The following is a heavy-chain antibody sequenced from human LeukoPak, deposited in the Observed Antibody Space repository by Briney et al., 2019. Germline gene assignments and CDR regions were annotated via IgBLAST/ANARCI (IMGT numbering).Heavy chain of an antibody. V-gene: IGHV3-23*01. CDR1: GFTVSSNY. Sequence: GGSLRLSCAASGFTVSSNYMGWVRQAPGKGLEWVSAISGSGGSTCYADSVKGRFTISRDNSKNTLYLQMNSLRAEDTAVYYCAKDLRKTIEWAFDIWGQGTMVTVSS. D-gene: IGHD2/OR15-2a*01. CDR3: AKDLRKTIEWAFDI. CDR2: ISGSGGST. J-gene: IGHJ3*02.